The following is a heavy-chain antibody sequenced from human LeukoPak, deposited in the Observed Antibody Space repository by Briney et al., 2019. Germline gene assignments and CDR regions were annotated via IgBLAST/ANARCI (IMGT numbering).Heavy chain of an antibody. V-gene: IGHV1-18*01. CDR1: GYTFTSYG. CDR3: ARGSMGPSFRSYYFDY. CDR2: ISAYNGNT. D-gene: IGHD1-26*01. J-gene: IGHJ4*02. Sequence: ASVKVSCKASGYTFTSYGISWVRQAPGQGLEGMGWISAYNGNTNYAQKLQGRVTMTTDTSTSTAYMELRSLRSDDTAVYYCARGSMGPSFRSYYFDYWGQGTLVTVSS.